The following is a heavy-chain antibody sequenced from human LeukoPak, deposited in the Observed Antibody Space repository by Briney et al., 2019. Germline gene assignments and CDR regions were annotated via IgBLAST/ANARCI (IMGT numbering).Heavy chain of an antibody. CDR1: GYSISSGYY. J-gene: IGHJ6*03. Sequence: SETLPLTCAVSGYSISSGYYWGWIRQPPGKGLEWIGSIYHSGSTYHNPSLKSRVTISVDTSKNQFSLKLSSVTAADTAVYYCARRNYYYYYMDVWGKGTTVTVSS. V-gene: IGHV4-38-2*01. CDR2: IYHSGST. CDR3: ARRNYYYYYMDV.